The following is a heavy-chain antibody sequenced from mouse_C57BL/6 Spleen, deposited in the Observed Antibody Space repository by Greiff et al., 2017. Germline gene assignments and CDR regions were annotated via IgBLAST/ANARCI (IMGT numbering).Heavy chain of an antibody. J-gene: IGHJ3*01. V-gene: IGHV1-59*01. Sequence: QVQLQQPGAELVRPGTSVKLSCKASGYTFTSYWMHWVKQRPGQGLEWIGVIDPSDSYTNYNQKFKGKATLTVDTSSSTAYMQLSSLTSEDSAVYYCARRWDYDGFAYWGQGALVTVSA. CDR1: GYTFTSYW. CDR2: IDPSDSYT. D-gene: IGHD2-4*01. CDR3: ARRWDYDGFAY.